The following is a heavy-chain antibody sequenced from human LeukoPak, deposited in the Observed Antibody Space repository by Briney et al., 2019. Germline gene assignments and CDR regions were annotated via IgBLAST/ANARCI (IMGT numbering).Heavy chain of an antibody. Sequence: SVKVSCKAPGGTFSSYAISWVRQAPGQGLEWMGGIIPIFGTANYAQKFQGRVTITADKSTSTAYMELSSLRSEDTAVYYCARMSYCSGGSCLGFGMDVWGKGTTVTVSS. CDR1: GGTFSSYA. D-gene: IGHD2-15*01. J-gene: IGHJ6*04. CDR2: IIPIFGTA. V-gene: IGHV1-69*06. CDR3: ARMSYCSGGSCLGFGMDV.